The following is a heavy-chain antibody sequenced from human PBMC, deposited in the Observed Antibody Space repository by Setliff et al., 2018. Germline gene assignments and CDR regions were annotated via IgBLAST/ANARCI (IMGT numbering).Heavy chain of an antibody. D-gene: IGHD3-10*01. V-gene: IGHV4-4*07. CDR3: ARHLLVQGTYHFDY. CDR1: GASISDFY. Sequence: SETLSLTCTVSGASISDFYWTWIRQPAGKELEWIGRVSASGSTTYNPSLKGRVTLSVDTTKNQFSLKLTSMTAADTAVYFCARHLLVQGTYHFDYWGQGSPVTV. J-gene: IGHJ4*02. CDR2: VSASGST.